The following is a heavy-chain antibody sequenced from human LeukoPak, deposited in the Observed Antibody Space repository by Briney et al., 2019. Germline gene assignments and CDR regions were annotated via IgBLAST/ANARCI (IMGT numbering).Heavy chain of an antibody. CDR1: GYTLTELS. V-gene: IGHV1-24*01. Sequence: ASVKVSCKVSGYTLTELSMHWVRQAPGKGLEGMGGFDPEDGETIYAQKFQGRVTMTEDTSTDTAYMELSSLRSEDTAVYYCATLIGTTWYFDYWGQGTLVTVSS. D-gene: IGHD1-7*01. J-gene: IGHJ4*02. CDR2: FDPEDGET. CDR3: ATLIGTTWYFDY.